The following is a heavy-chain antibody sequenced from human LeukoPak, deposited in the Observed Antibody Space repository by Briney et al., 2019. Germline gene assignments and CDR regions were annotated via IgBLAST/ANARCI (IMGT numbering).Heavy chain of an antibody. CDR1: GAFITNSHW. V-gene: IGHV4-4*02. Sequence: SETLSLTCAVSGAFITNSHWWSWARQPPGKGLEWIGEIYHSGTTNYNPSLQSRVTMSVDMSKNQFSLKLSSVTAADTAVYYCATYFYGEYGSYYFDYWGQGTLVTVSS. D-gene: IGHD4-17*01. CDR3: ATYFYGEYGSYYFDY. J-gene: IGHJ4*02. CDR2: IYHSGTT.